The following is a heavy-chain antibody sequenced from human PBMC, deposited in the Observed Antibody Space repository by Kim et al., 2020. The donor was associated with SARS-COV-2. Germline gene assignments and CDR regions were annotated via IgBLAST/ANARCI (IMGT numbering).Heavy chain of an antibody. Sequence: GGSLRLSCAASGFTFSSYWMHWVHQAPGKGLVWVSRINSDGSSTSYADSVKGRFTISRDNAKNTLYLQMNSLRAEDTAVYYCARDYSAHYYDSSGYYFGGQGTLVTVSS. CDR3: ARDYSAHYYDSSGYYF. CDR1: GFTFSSYW. J-gene: IGHJ4*02. D-gene: IGHD3-22*01. V-gene: IGHV3-74*01. CDR2: INSDGSST.